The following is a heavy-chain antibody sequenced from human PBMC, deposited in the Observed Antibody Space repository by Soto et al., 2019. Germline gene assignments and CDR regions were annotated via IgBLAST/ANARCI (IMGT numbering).Heavy chain of an antibody. CDR3: AGVGISSSDAFDP. CDR2: IYHSGNT. Sequence: TLSLTCSVSGGSISSGGYYWSWISQLPGKDLEWIGYIYHSGNTYYNSSLKSRLTISVDTSKNQFSLKLTSVTAADTAVYFCAGVGISSSDAFDPWGQGTMVTVSS. V-gene: IGHV4-31*03. CDR1: GGSISSGGYY. J-gene: IGHJ3*01. D-gene: IGHD6-6*01.